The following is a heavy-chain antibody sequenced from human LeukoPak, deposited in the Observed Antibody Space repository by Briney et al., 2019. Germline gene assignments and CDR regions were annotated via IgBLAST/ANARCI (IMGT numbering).Heavy chain of an antibody. D-gene: IGHD3-16*01. CDR2: INPSGGST. CDR3: ARVMITFGGPPAFDI. J-gene: IGHJ3*02. Sequence: ASVKVSCXASGYTFTSYYMHWVRQAPGQGLEWMGIINPSGGSTSYAQKFQGRVTMTRDTSTSTVYMELSSLRSEDTAVYYCARVMITFGGPPAFDIWGQGTMVTVSS. CDR1: GYTFTSYY. V-gene: IGHV1-46*01.